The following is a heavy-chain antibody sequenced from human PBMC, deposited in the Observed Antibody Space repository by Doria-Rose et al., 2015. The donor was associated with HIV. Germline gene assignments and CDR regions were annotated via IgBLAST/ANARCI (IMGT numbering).Heavy chain of an antibody. V-gene: IGHV4-4*09. D-gene: IGHD3-10*01. J-gene: IGHJ6*03. CDR3: ARFRPSRGIYYSLDV. Sequence: VQLQESGPGLVKPAETLSLTCTVSGGSISSYYWNWIRQPPGKGLEWIGYIYSSGSTHYNSSLKSRVTISIDTPKNQFSLKLSSGTAADTAVYYCARFRPSRGIYYSLDVWGKGTTVTVSS. CDR1: GGSISSYY. CDR2: IYSSGST.